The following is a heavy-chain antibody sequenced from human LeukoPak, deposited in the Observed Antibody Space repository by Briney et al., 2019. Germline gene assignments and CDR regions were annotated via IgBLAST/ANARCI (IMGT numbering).Heavy chain of an antibody. CDR1: GFSLTTSGVG. Sequence: KESGPTLVKPTQTLTLTCTFSGFSLTTSGVGVGWIRQPPGKAPEWLALIYWNDDKRYSPSLKSRLTITKDTSKNQVVLTMTNMDPVDTATYYCAHYYYDRGGYSLDYWGQGTLVTVSS. CDR3: AHYYYDRGGYSLDY. D-gene: IGHD3-22*01. V-gene: IGHV2-5*01. J-gene: IGHJ4*02. CDR2: IYWNDDK.